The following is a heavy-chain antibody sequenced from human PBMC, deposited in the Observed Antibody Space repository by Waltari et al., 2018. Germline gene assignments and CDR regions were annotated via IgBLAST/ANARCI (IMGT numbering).Heavy chain of an antibody. D-gene: IGHD6-6*01. V-gene: IGHV4-39*01. Sequence: QLQLQESGPGLVKPSETLSVSCTVSGASINTKNFYWGWIRQPPGKGLQWIGSIYYNGITFYNPSLKSRVTISVDTSQNQFSLKLSSVTAADTAVYYCARIGSSPYYYYYYMDVWGKGTTVTVSS. J-gene: IGHJ6*03. CDR1: GASINTKNFY. CDR2: IYYNGIT. CDR3: ARIGSSPYYYYYYMDV.